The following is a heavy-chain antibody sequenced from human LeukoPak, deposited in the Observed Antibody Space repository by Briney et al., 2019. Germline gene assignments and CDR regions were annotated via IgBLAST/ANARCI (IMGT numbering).Heavy chain of an antibody. CDR3: ARDDDSSGYAYYYYYMDV. Sequence: PGGSLRLSCAASGFTFSSYSMNWVRQAPGKGLEWVSSISSSSSYIYYADSVKGRFTISRDNAKNSLYLQMNSLRAEDTAVYYCARDDDSSGYAYYYYYMDVWGKGTTVTISS. V-gene: IGHV3-21*01. D-gene: IGHD3-22*01. CDR1: GFTFSSYS. CDR2: ISSSSSYI. J-gene: IGHJ6*03.